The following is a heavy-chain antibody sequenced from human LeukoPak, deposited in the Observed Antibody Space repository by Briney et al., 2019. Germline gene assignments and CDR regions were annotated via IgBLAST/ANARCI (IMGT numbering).Heavy chain of an antibody. CDR1: GYTFTSYD. V-gene: IGHV1-2*04. CDR2: INPNSGGT. CDR3: ARGTTVPWNWFDP. Sequence: GASVKVSCKASGYTFTSYDINWVRQATGQGLEWMGWINPNSGGTNYAQKFQGWVTMTRDTSISTAYMELSRLRSDDTAVYYCARGTTVPWNWFDPWGQGTLVTVSS. D-gene: IGHD1-1*01. J-gene: IGHJ5*02.